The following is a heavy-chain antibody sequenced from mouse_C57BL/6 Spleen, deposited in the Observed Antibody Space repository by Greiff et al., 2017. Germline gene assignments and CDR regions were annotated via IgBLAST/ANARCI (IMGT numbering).Heavy chain of an antibody. D-gene: IGHD2-3*01. CDR1: GFTFSSYA. CDR2: ISDGGSYT. Sequence: EVQLMESGGGLVKPGGSLKLSCAASGFTFSSYAMSWVRQTPEKRLEWVATISDGGSYTYYPDNVKGRFTISRDNAKNNLYLQMSHLKSEDTAMYYCARAGYYVEYYFDYWGQGTTLTVSS. V-gene: IGHV5-4*01. CDR3: ARAGYYVEYYFDY. J-gene: IGHJ2*01.